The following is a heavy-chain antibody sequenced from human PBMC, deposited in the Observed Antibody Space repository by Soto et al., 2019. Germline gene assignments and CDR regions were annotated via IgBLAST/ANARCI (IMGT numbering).Heavy chain of an antibody. CDR2: ISYDGSNK. D-gene: IGHD1-1*01. Sequence: GGSLRLSCAASGFTFSSYAMHWVRQAPGKGLEWVAVISYDGSNKYYADSVKGRFTISRDNSKNTLYLQMNSLRAEDTAVYYCARPTGTMYYYYGMDVWGQGTTVTVSS. J-gene: IGHJ6*02. CDR1: GFTFSSYA. V-gene: IGHV3-30-3*01. CDR3: ARPTGTMYYYYGMDV.